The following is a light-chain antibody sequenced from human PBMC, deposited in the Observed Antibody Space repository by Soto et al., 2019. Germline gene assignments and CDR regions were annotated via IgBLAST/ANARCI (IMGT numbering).Light chain of an antibody. CDR2: EVS. CDR1: GNDVGAYNY. CDR3: SSYTSSSTPV. V-gene: IGLV2-14*01. Sequence: QSALTQPRSVSGSPGQSVTISCTGTGNDVGAYNYVSWYQQHPGKAPKLMIYEVSNRPSGVSNRFSGSKSGNTASLTISGLQAEDEADYYCSSYTSSSTPVFGGGTKLTVL. J-gene: IGLJ3*02.